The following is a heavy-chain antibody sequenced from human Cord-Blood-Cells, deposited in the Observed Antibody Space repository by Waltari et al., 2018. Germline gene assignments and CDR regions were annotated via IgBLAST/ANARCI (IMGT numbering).Heavy chain of an antibody. V-gene: IGHV4-4*02. CDR3: ARNPYDYVWGSSLDY. CDR2: IYHSGST. J-gene: IGHJ4*02. CDR1: GGSISSSNW. D-gene: IGHD3-16*01. Sequence: QVQLQESGPGLVKPSGNLSLTCAVSGGSISSSNWWSWVRQPPGKGLEWIGEIYHSGSTNYNPSLKSRVTISVDKSKNQFSLKLSSVTAADTAVYYCARNPYDYVWGSSLDYWGQGTLVTVSS.